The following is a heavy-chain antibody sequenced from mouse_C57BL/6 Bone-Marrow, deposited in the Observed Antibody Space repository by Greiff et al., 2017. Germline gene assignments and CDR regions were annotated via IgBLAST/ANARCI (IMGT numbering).Heavy chain of an antibody. J-gene: IGHJ4*01. CDR2: IDPETGGT. V-gene: IGHV1-15*01. CDR1: VYTFTDYE. Sequence: QVQLQQSGAELVRPGASVTLSCKASVYTFTDYEMHWVKQTPVHGLEWIGAIDPETGGTAYNQKFKCKAILTADKSSSTAYMELRSLTSEDSAVYYCTQGAMDYWGQGTSVTVSS. CDR3: TQGAMDY.